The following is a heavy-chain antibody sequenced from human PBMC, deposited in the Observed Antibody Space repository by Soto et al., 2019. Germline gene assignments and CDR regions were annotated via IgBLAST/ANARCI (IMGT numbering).Heavy chain of an antibody. CDR3: ARRYCSGGSCYSKNAFDI. CDR2: INHSGST. CDR1: GGSFSGYY. V-gene: IGHV4-34*01. Sequence: SETLSLTCAVYGGSFSGYYWSWIRQPPGKGLEWIGEINHSGSTNYNPSLKSRVTISVDTSKNHFSLKLSSVTAADTAVYYCARRYCSGGSCYSKNAFDIWGQGTMVTVSS. D-gene: IGHD2-15*01. J-gene: IGHJ3*02.